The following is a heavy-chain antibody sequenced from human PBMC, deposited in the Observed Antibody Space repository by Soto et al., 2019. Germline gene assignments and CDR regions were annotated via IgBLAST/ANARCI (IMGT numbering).Heavy chain of an antibody. V-gene: IGHV4-31*03. CDR2: IYYSGST. D-gene: IGHD6-13*01. J-gene: IGHJ5*02. CDR3: ASRIAAAGMGNWFDP. CDR1: GGSISSGGYY. Sequence: SETLSLTCTVSGGSISSGGYYWSWIRQHPGKGLEWIGYIYYSGSTYYNPSLKSRVTISVDTSKNQFSLKLSSVTAADTAVYYWASRIAAAGMGNWFDPWGQGTLVTVSS.